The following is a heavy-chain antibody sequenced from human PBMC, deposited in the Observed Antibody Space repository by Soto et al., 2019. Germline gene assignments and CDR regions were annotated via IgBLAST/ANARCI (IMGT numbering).Heavy chain of an antibody. CDR2: IYYSGST. J-gene: IGHJ3*01. CDR1: GGSISSYD. Sequence: XETLSLTCTVSGGSISSYDWSWIRQPPGKGLEWIGYIYYSGSTNYNPSLKSRVTISVDTSKNQFSLKLSSVTAADTAVYYCARVLRYFDWTPDAFDLWGQGTMVTVSS. D-gene: IGHD3-9*01. V-gene: IGHV4-59*01. CDR3: ARVLRYFDWTPDAFDL.